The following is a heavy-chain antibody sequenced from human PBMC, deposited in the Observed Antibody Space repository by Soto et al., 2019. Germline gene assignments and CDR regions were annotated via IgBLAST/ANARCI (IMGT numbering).Heavy chain of an antibody. CDR2: IYYSGST. J-gene: IGHJ4*02. V-gene: IGHV4-59*01. Sequence: SETLSLTCTVSGGSISSYYWSWIRQPPGKGLEWIGYIYYSGSTNYNPSLKSRVTISVDTSKNQFSLKLSSVTAADTAVYYCARGQVVPAAMGFFDYWGQGTLVTVSS. CDR1: GGSISSYY. D-gene: IGHD2-2*01. CDR3: ARGQVVPAAMGFFDY.